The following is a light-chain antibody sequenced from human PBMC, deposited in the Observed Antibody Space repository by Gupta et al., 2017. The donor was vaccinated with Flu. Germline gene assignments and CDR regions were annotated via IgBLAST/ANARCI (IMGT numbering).Light chain of an antibody. CDR2: GEN. CDR3: SSRDSSANLLYV. J-gene: IGLJ1*01. V-gene: IGLV3-19*01. CDR1: SLRSYY. Sequence: SSELPQDPAVSVALGQTVRITCQGDSLRSYYASWYQQKPGQAPVLVLYGENNRPSGIPGRFSGSRSENSASLTITGAQAEDEADYYCSSRDSSANLLYVFGTGTKVTVL.